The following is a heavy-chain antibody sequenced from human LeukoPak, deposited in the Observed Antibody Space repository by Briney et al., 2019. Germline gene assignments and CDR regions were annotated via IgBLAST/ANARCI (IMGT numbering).Heavy chain of an antibody. V-gene: IGHV4-59*01. CDR1: GGSIRSYY. CDR3: AREGTAGLNFGAFDI. J-gene: IGHJ3*02. Sequence: ASETLSLTCTVSGGSIRSYYWSWIRQPPGKGLEWIGYIYYSGSTNYNPSLKSRVTISVDTSKNQFSLKLSSVTAADTAVYYCAREGTAGLNFGAFDIWGQGTMVTVSS. D-gene: IGHD1-1*01. CDR2: IYYSGST.